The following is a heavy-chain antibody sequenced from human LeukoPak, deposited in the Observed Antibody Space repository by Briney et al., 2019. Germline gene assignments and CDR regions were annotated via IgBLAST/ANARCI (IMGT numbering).Heavy chain of an antibody. Sequence: ASVKVSCKASGYTFTSYDINWVRQATGQGLEWMGWMNPNSGNTGYAQKFQGRVTITRNTSISTAYMELSSLRSEDTAVYYCATEVLNDYGDYGDAFDIWGQGTMVTVSS. V-gene: IGHV1-8*03. CDR3: ATEVLNDYGDYGDAFDI. J-gene: IGHJ3*02. D-gene: IGHD4-17*01. CDR2: MNPNSGNT. CDR1: GYTFTSYD.